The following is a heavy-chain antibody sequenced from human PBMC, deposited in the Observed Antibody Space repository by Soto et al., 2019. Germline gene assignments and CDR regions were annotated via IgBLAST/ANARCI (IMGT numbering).Heavy chain of an antibody. Sequence: EVQLLESGGGFIQPGGSLRLSCSASGFSISDYAMSWVRQAPGKGLELVSSISDSGTRTFYADSVKGRFAISRDTSKNTAYMQMNNVRVGDTALYYCAKDGIRKYDYWGQGTVVTVSS. J-gene: IGHJ4*02. CDR2: ISDSGTRT. CDR1: GFSISDYA. V-gene: IGHV3-23*01. CDR3: AKDGIRKYDY.